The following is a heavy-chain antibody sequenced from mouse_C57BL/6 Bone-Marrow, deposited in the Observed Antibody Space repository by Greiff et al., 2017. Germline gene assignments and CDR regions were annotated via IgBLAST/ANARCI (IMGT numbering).Heavy chain of an antibody. D-gene: IGHD1-1*01. CDR2: SDPSDSYT. J-gene: IGHJ3*01. V-gene: IGHV1-69*01. CDR1: GYTFTSYW. Sequence: QVQLQQPGAELVMPGASVKLSCKASGYTFTSYWLHWVKQRPGQGLEWIGESDPSDSYTNYNQKFKGKSTLTVDKSSITAYMQLSSLTSEDSAVYYCAREGSSPWFAYWGQGTLVTVSA. CDR3: AREGSSPWFAY.